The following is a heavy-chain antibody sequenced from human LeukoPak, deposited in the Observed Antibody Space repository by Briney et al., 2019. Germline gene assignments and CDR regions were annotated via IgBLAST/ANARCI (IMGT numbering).Heavy chain of an antibody. CDR2: IYYSGST. J-gene: IGHJ4*02. CDR1: GGSISSSNYY. Sequence: PSETLSLTCTVSGGSISSSNYYWVWIRQPPGKGLEWIGSIYYSGSTYYNPSLESRLTISVDTSKNQFSLKLTSVTAADTAVYYCARVIAAAGYLGSFDYWGQGTLVTVSS. D-gene: IGHD6-13*01. CDR3: ARVIAAAGYLGSFDY. V-gene: IGHV4-39*07.